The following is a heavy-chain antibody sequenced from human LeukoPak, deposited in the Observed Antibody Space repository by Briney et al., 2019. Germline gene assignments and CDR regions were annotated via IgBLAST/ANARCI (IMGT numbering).Heavy chain of an antibody. J-gene: IGHJ4*02. CDR1: GFTFSTYG. CDR2: ITSGVGVT. V-gene: IGHV3-23*01. Sequence: GGSLRLSCAASGFTFSTYGMNWVRQAPGKGLEWVSIITSGVGVTYYADSVKGRFTISRDNSRNTLYLQMNSLTAEDTAVYYCAKGDYYDLDYWGQGTLVTVSS. CDR3: AKGDYYDLDY. D-gene: IGHD3-22*01.